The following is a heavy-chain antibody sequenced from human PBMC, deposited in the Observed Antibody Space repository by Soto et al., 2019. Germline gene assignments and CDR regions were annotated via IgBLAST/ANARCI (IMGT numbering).Heavy chain of an antibody. D-gene: IGHD3-3*02. CDR3: AGPRIAFYTGFDP. CDR1: GGSISSSSYY. Sequence: QLQLQESGPGLVKPSETLSLTCTVSGGSISSSSYYWGWIRQPPGKGLEWIGSIYYSGSTYYNPSLQPRVTIFVDTSKDRSSVALRAATAADTAVYYCAGPRIAFYTGFDPWGQGTLVTVSS. CDR2: IYYSGST. V-gene: IGHV4-39*01. J-gene: IGHJ5*02.